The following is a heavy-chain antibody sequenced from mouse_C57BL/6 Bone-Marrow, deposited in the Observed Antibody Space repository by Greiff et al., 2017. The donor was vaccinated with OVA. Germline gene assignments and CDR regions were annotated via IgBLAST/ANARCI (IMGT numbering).Heavy chain of an antibody. CDR3: ARMDYGSSYYYAMDY. D-gene: IGHD1-1*01. CDR2: IWSGGST. J-gene: IGHJ4*01. V-gene: IGHV2-2*01. Sequence: VKLMESGPGLVQPSQRLSITCTVSGFSLTSYGVHWVRQSPGKGLEWLGVIWSGGSTDYNAAFISRLSISKDNSKSQVFFKMNSLQADDTAIYYCARMDYGSSYYYAMDYWGQGTSVTVSS. CDR1: GFSLTSYG.